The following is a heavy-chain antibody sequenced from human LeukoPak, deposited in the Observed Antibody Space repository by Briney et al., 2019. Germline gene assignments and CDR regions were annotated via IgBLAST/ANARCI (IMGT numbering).Heavy chain of an antibody. Sequence: PGGSLRLSCAASGFTFSSHWMSWVRQAPGKGLEWVAYIRQDGSEKYYVDSVKGRFTISRDNAKNSLYLQMNSLRAEDTAVYYCARAAFNYEIFGVVIIEYYFDYWGQGTLVTVSS. CDR1: GFTFSSHW. D-gene: IGHD3-3*01. CDR2: IRQDGSEK. CDR3: ARAAFNYEIFGVVIIEYYFDY. J-gene: IGHJ4*02. V-gene: IGHV3-7*01.